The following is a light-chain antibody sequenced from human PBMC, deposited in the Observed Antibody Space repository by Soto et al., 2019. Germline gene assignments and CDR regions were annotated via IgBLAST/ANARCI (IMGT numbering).Light chain of an antibody. CDR3: QQYGSSPQWT. Sequence: EIVLTQSPGTLSLSPGERATLSCRASQSVSSSYLAWYQQKPGQAPRLLIYGASSRATGIPDRFSGSGSVTHFTLTISRLEPEDFAVYYCQQYGSSPQWTFGQGTKVDI. J-gene: IGKJ1*01. CDR1: QSVSSSY. CDR2: GAS. V-gene: IGKV3-20*01.